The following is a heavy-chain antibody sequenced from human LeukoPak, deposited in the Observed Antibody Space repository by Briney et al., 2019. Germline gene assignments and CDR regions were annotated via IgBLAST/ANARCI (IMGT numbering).Heavy chain of an antibody. V-gene: IGHV3-7*04. J-gene: IGHJ6*03. Sequence: QPGGSLRLACAASGYTFSSYWMSWVRQAPGTGLEWVANIKQDGSEKYYVDSVKGRFTISRDNAKNSLYLQMNSLRAEDTAVYYCARAVAGVYYYYYMDVWGKGTTVTVSS. CDR3: ARAVAGVYYYYYMDV. CDR1: GYTFSSYW. D-gene: IGHD6-19*01. CDR2: IKQDGSEK.